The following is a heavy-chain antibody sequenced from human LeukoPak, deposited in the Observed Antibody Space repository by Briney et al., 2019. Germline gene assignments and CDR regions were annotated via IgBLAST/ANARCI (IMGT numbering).Heavy chain of an antibody. CDR2: ISSSSTYI. CDR1: GFTFSSYS. J-gene: IGHJ4*02. Sequence: GGSLRLSCAASGFTFSSYSMNWVRQAPGKGLEWVSFISSSSTYIYYADSVKGRFTITRDNAKNSLYLQMNSLTAEDTAVYYCAASSVTTRSFDYWGQGTLVIVSS. CDR3: AASSVTTRSFDY. D-gene: IGHD4-17*01. V-gene: IGHV3-21*01.